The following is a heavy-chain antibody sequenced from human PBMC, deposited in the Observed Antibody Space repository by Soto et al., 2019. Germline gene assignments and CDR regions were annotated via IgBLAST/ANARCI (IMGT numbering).Heavy chain of an antibody. J-gene: IGHJ6*02. CDR2: IRSKADNYAT. CDR1: GFTFSVSA. D-gene: IGHD1-26*01. V-gene: IGHV3-73*02. Sequence: EVPLVESGGGLVQPGGSLKLSCAVSGFTFSVSAIHWVGQASGKGLEWVGRIRSKADNYATAYGASVKGRFSISRDDSKNTAYLQMSSLNTEDTAVYYCARLAEWEYYDGMDVWGQGTTVTVSS. CDR3: ARLAEWEYYDGMDV.